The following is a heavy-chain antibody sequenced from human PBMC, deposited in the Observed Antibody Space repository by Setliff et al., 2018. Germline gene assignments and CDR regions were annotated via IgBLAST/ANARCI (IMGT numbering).Heavy chain of an antibody. J-gene: IGHJ3*02. D-gene: IGHD3-22*01. CDR1: GGTFSSYA. CDR3: ARATYYYDSSGYFLDAFDI. Sequence: ASVKVSCKASGGTFSSYAISWVRQAPGQGLEWMGGIIPIFGTANYAQKFQGRVTITTDESTSTAYMELSSLRSKDTAVYYCARATYYYDSSGYFLDAFDIWGQGAMVTVSS. V-gene: IGHV1-69*05. CDR2: IIPIFGTA.